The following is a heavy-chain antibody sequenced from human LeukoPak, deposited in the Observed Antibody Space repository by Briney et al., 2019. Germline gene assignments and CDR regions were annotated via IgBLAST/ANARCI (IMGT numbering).Heavy chain of an antibody. V-gene: IGHV3-23*01. J-gene: IGHJ4*02. CDR1: GFTFSTYA. Sequence: GGSLRLSCAASGFTFSTYAMSWVRQAPGKGLECVSALSGNGNTIYYADSVKGRFTISRDNSKNTLSLQMNSLRAEDTAVHYCAKALYGGHDYWGQGTLVTVSS. CDR3: AKALYGGHDY. D-gene: IGHD4-23*01. CDR2: LSGNGNTI.